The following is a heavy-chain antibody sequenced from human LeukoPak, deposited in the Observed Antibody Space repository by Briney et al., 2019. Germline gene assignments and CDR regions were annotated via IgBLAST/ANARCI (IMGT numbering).Heavy chain of an antibody. D-gene: IGHD4-23*01. Sequence: SETLSLTCAVYGGSFSDYYWNWIRQPPGKGLEWIGEINHSGSTNYNPSLKSRVTISVDTSKNQFSLKLSSVTAADTAVYYCARESATVVTPFYYWGQGTLVTVSS. CDR3: ARESATVVTPFYY. V-gene: IGHV4-34*01. CDR1: GGSFSDYY. CDR2: INHSGST. J-gene: IGHJ4*02.